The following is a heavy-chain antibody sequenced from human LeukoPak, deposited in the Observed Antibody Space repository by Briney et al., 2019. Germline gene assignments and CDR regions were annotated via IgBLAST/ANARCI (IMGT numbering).Heavy chain of an antibody. J-gene: IGHJ6*02. CDR1: GGSISSYY. Sequence: SETLSLTCTVSGGSISSYYWSWIRQPAGKGLEWIGRIYTSGSTNYNPSLKSRVTMSVDTSKNQFSLKLSSVTAADTAVYYCARLDGRFGEFSRYGMDVWGQGTTVTDSS. V-gene: IGHV4-4*07. CDR3: ARLDGRFGEFSRYGMDV. CDR2: IYTSGST. D-gene: IGHD3-10*01.